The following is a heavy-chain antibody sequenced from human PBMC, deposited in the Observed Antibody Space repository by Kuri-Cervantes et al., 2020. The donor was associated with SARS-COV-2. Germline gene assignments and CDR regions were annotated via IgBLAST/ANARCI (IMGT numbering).Heavy chain of an antibody. D-gene: IGHD6-6*01. V-gene: IGHV2-5*01. CDR3: ARMKLEYSTNPRGDHYYGLDV. CDR2: IYWNDDK. Sequence: SGPTLVKPTQILTLTFSFSGFSLRTRGVAVGWVRQPPGKAPEWLALIYWNDDKRYSPSLRRRLTITKDTSKNQVVLTMTNMDPVDTATYYCARMKLEYSTNPRGDHYYGLDVWGQGTTVTVSS. J-gene: IGHJ6*02. CDR1: GFSLRTRGVA.